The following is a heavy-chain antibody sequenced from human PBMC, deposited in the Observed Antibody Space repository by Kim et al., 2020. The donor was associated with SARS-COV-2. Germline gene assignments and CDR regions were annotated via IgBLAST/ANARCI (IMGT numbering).Heavy chain of an antibody. CDR3: ARDGITIFGVAHDAFDI. Sequence: ASVKVSCKASGYTFTGYYMHWVRQAPGQGLEWMGWINPNSGGTNYAQKFQGRVTMTRDTSIITAYMELSRLRSDDTAVYYCARDGITIFGVAHDAFDIWGQGTMFTVSS. J-gene: IGHJ3*02. V-gene: IGHV1-2*02. CDR1: GYTFTGYY. D-gene: IGHD3-3*01. CDR2: INPNSGGT.